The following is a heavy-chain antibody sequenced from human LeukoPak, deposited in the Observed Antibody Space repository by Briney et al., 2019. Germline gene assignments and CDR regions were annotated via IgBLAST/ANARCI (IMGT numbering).Heavy chain of an antibody. CDR3: ARDRDSSGWYRWFDP. Sequence: GGSLRLSCAASGFTFSSYWMSWVRQAPGKGLEWVANIKQDGSEKYYADSVKGRFTISRDNAKNSLYLQMNSLRAEDTAVYYCARDRDSSGWYRWFDPWGQGTLVTVSS. D-gene: IGHD6-19*01. CDR2: IKQDGSEK. CDR1: GFTFSSYW. V-gene: IGHV3-7*01. J-gene: IGHJ5*02.